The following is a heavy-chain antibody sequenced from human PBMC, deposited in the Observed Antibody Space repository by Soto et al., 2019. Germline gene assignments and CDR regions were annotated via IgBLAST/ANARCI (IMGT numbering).Heavy chain of an antibody. Sequence: GASVKVSCKASGYTFTSYGISCARQAPGQGLEWMGWISAYNGNTNYAQKLQGRVTMTTDTSTSTAYMELRSLRSDDTAVYYCARDSDTAMAPGDYYYYMDVWGKGTTVTVSS. V-gene: IGHV1-18*01. CDR3: ARDSDTAMAPGDYYYYMDV. J-gene: IGHJ6*03. CDR1: GYTFTSYG. D-gene: IGHD5-18*01. CDR2: ISAYNGNT.